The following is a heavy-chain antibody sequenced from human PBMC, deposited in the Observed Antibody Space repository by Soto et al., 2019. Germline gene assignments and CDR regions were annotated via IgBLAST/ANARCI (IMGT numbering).Heavy chain of an antibody. CDR1: GYTFTSYG. V-gene: IGHV1-18*01. Sequence: ASVKVSCKASGYTFTSYGISWVRQAPGQGPEWMGWISAYNGNTNYAQKLQGRVTMTTDTSTSTAYMELRSLRSDDTAVYYCARDRVAVAGTVYYYYGMDVWGQGTTVTVSS. D-gene: IGHD6-19*01. CDR3: ARDRVAVAGTVYYYYGMDV. J-gene: IGHJ6*02. CDR2: ISAYNGNT.